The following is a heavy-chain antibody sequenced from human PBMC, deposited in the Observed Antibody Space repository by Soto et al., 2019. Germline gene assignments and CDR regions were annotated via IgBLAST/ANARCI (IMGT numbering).Heavy chain of an antibody. CDR2: IYYSGST. CDR1: GGSICRAHYS. D-gene: IGHD2-21*02. V-gene: IGHV4-30-4*01. Sequence: PSETLSLTCTGSGGSICRAHYSWSWIRQPPGKGLEWIGYIYYSGSTYYNPSLKSRVTISVDTSKNQFSLKLSSVTAADTAVYYCARAMVVTQNWFDPWGQGTLVTVSS. CDR3: ARAMVVTQNWFDP. J-gene: IGHJ5*02.